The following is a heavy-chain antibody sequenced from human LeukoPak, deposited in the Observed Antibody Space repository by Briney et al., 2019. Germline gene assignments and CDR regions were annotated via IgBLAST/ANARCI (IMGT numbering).Heavy chain of an antibody. CDR1: GYSFTSNW. Sequence: LGESLKISCKGSGYSFTSNWISWVRQMRGKGLEWMGRIDPSDSYTNYSPSFQGHVTISADKSISTVYLQWSSLKASDTAIYYCARSGSYFSPDYWGPGTLVTVSS. D-gene: IGHD1-26*01. CDR3: ARSGSYFSPDY. CDR2: IDPSDSYT. J-gene: IGHJ4*02. V-gene: IGHV5-10-1*01.